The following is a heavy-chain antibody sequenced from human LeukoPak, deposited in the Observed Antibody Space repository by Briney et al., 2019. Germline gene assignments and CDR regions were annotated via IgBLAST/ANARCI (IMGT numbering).Heavy chain of an antibody. CDR1: GGSISSSSYY. Sequence: PSETLSLTCTVSGGSISSSSYYWGWIRQPPGKGLEWIGSIYYSGSTYYNPSLKSRVTISVDTSKNQFSLKLSSVTAADTAVYYCARDGDFWSGYVDYWGQGTLVTVSS. V-gene: IGHV4-39*07. D-gene: IGHD3-3*01. CDR3: ARDGDFWSGYVDY. CDR2: IYYSGST. J-gene: IGHJ4*02.